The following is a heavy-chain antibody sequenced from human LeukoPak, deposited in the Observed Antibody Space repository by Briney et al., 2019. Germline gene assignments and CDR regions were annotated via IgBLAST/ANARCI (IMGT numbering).Heavy chain of an antibody. CDR1: GDSISSSGYY. J-gene: IGHJ6*03. CDR2: IYYSGSA. D-gene: IGHD4-11*01. Sequence: PSETLSLTCTVSGDSISSSGYYWGWLRQPPGKGLEWIGSIYYSGSAYYNPSLKSRVTMTVDTSKNQFSLKLSSVTAADTAVYYCARPPTTGFPYYHMDVWGKGTTVTVSS. V-gene: IGHV4-39*01. CDR3: ARPPTTGFPYYHMDV.